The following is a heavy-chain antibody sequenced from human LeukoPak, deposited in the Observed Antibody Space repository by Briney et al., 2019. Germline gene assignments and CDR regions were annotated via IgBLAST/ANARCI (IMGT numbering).Heavy chain of an antibody. J-gene: IGHJ6*02. V-gene: IGHV1-46*01. Sequence: ASVKVSCKASGYTFTSYYMHWVRQAPGQGLEWMGIINPSGGSTSYAQKFRGRVTMTRDTSTSTVYMELSSLRSEDTAVYYCARGGYCSSTSRHHYYYYGMDVWGQGTTVTVSS. CDR3: ARGGYCSSTSRHHYYYYGMDV. D-gene: IGHD2-2*01. CDR2: INPSGGST. CDR1: GYTFTSYY.